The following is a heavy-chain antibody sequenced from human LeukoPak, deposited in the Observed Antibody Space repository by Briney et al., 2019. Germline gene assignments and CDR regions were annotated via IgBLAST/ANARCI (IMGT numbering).Heavy chain of an antibody. CDR2: ITGSGSST. CDR1: GFSFSSYA. V-gene: IGHV3-23*01. CDR3: AKRVSGWYLVDY. D-gene: IGHD6-19*01. Sequence: GGSLRLSCAASGFSFSSYAMSWVRQAPGKGLEWVSAITGSGSSTFYADAVKGRFTISKDNSKNTLYLQVNSPRAEDTAVYYCAKRVSGWYLVDYWGQGALVTVSS. J-gene: IGHJ4*02.